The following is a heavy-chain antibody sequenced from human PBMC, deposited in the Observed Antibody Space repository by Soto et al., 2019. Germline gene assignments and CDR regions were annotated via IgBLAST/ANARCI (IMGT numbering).Heavy chain of an antibody. Sequence: QVQLVESGGGVVQPGRSLRLSCAASGFTFSTYGMHWVRQAPGTGLEWVADISYDAANKYYADSMKGRFTISRDNSKNTLYLQMNSLRAEDTAVYYCAQPVYNWNDGFFDYWGQGTLVTVSS. CDR3: AQPVYNWNDGFFDY. CDR2: ISYDAANK. V-gene: IGHV3-30*18. D-gene: IGHD1-1*01. J-gene: IGHJ4*02. CDR1: GFTFSTYG.